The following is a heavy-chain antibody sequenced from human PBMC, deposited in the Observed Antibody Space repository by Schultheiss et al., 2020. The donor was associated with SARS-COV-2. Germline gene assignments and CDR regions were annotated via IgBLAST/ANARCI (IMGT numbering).Heavy chain of an antibody. CDR2: IYHSGST. J-gene: IGHJ5*02. CDR3: ARTGVPFGSGYYPNWFDP. V-gene: IGHV4-59*01. Sequence: SETLSLTCTVSGGSISSYYWSWIRQHPGKGLEWIGYIYHSGSTKYNPSLKSRVTISLDKSNNQFSLQLSSVTAADTAVYYCARTGVPFGSGYYPNWFDPWGQGTLVTVSS. D-gene: IGHD3-22*01. CDR1: GGSISSYY.